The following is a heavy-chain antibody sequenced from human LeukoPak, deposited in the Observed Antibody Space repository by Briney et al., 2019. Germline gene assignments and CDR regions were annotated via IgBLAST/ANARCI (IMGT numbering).Heavy chain of an antibody. CDR3: ARARFGRMNYDILTGYYIDYYYGMDV. D-gene: IGHD3-9*01. CDR2: ISAYNGNT. CDR1: GYTFTSYG. Sequence: ASVKVSCKASGYTFTSYGISWVRQAPGQGLEWMGWISAYNGNTNYAQKLQGRVTMTTDTSTSTAYMELRSLRSDDTAVYYCARARFGRMNYDILTGYYIDYYYGMDVWGQGTTVTVSS. J-gene: IGHJ6*02. V-gene: IGHV1-18*01.